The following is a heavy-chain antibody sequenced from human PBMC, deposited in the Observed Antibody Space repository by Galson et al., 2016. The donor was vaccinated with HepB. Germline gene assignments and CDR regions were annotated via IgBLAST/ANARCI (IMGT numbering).Heavy chain of an antibody. CDR2: IIPIPGIA. Sequence: SVKVSCKASGGTFSSYAISWVRQAPGQGLEWMGGIIPIPGIANYEQKFQGRVTITADTSTSTAYMELSSLRSEDTAVYYCARPRGSIAARTSFDYWGQGTLVTVSS. CDR3: ARPRGSIAARTSFDY. J-gene: IGHJ4*02. V-gene: IGHV1-69*10. CDR1: GGTFSSYA. D-gene: IGHD6-6*01.